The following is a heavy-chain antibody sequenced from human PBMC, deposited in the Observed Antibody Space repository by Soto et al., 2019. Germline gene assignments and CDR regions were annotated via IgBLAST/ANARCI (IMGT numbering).Heavy chain of an antibody. Sequence: SETLSLTCTVSGGSISSSSYYWGWIRQPPGKGLEWIGSIYYSGSTYYNPSLKSRVTISVDTSKKQISLKLSSVTAADTAVYYCARLDILTGIDYWGQGTLVTVSS. D-gene: IGHD3-9*01. J-gene: IGHJ4*02. CDR2: IYYSGST. CDR3: ARLDILTGIDY. CDR1: GGSISSSSYY. V-gene: IGHV4-39*01.